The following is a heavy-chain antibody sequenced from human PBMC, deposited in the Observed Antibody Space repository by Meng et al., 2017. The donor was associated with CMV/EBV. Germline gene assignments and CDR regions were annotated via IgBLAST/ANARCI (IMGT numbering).Heavy chain of an antibody. Sequence: SETLSLTCTVSGGSISSGDYYWSWIRQPPGKGLEWIGYIYYSGSTYYNPSLKSRVTISVDTSKNQFSLKLSSVTAADTAVYYCARDRYYYDSSGPTKYYYYYYGMDVWGQGTTVTVS. CDR3: ARDRYYYDSSGPTKYYYYYYGMDV. CDR2: IYYSGST. D-gene: IGHD3-22*01. CDR1: GGSISSGDYY. J-gene: IGHJ6*02. V-gene: IGHV4-30-4*08.